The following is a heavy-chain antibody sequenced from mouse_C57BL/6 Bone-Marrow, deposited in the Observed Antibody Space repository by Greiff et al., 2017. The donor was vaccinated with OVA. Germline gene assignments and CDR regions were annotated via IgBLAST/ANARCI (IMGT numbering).Heavy chain of an antibody. Sequence: EVQLVESGGGLVQPGGSLKLSCAASGFTFSDYYMYWVRQTPEKRLEWVAYISNGGGSTYYPGTVKGRFTISRDNAKNTLYLQMSRLKSEDTAMYYCARPRWLLRAMDYWGQGTSVTVSS. J-gene: IGHJ4*01. CDR2: ISNGGGST. D-gene: IGHD2-3*01. V-gene: IGHV5-12*01. CDR3: ARPRWLLRAMDY. CDR1: GFTFSDYY.